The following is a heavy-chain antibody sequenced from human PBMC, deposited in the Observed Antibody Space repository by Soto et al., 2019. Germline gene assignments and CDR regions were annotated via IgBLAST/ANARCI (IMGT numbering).Heavy chain of an antibody. V-gene: IGHV4-61*01. J-gene: IGHJ5*02. D-gene: IGHD3-10*01. CDR3: ARYYYGSGRYPGCWFDP. Sequence: QVQLQESGPGLVKPSETLSLTCTVSGGSVSSGSYYWSWIRQPPGKGLEWIGYIYYSGSTNYNPPPKSRAAVSVDTAKNQCSRKLSSVTAADTAVYYCARYYYGSGRYPGCWFDPWGQGTLVTVSS. CDR1: GGSVSSGSYY. CDR2: IYYSGST.